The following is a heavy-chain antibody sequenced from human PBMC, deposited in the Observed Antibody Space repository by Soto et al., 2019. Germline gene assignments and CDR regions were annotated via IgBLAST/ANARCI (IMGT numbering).Heavy chain of an antibody. Sequence: TLSLTCTVSGGSISSGGYYWSWIRQHPGKGLEWIGYIYYSGSTYYNPSLKSRVTISVDTSKNQFSLKLSSVTAADTAVYYCASVKYNWNDREGYWFDPWGQGTLVTVSS. J-gene: IGHJ5*02. CDR3: ASVKYNWNDREGYWFDP. D-gene: IGHD1-20*01. CDR1: GGSISSGGYY. V-gene: IGHV4-31*03. CDR2: IYYSGST.